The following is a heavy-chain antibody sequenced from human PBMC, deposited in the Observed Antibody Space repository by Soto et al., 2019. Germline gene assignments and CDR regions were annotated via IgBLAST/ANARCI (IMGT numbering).Heavy chain of an antibody. CDR1: GFTFRNYD. Sequence: ESGGGVVQPGGSLRLSCAASGFTFRNYDMHWVRQAPGKGLEWVAVVSYDGSNKYYADSVKGRFTISRDNSKNTLYLQMNSLRAEDTAVFYCARGAYDFWSGGTDYWGQGTLVTVSS. D-gene: IGHD3-3*01. V-gene: IGHV3-30-3*01. CDR3: ARGAYDFWSGGTDY. J-gene: IGHJ4*02. CDR2: VSYDGSNK.